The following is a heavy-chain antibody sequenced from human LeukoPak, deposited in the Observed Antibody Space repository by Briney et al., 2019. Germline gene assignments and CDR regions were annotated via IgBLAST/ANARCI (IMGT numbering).Heavy chain of an antibody. CDR3: ARRILAADFDY. Sequence: KTSETLSLTCTVSGGSISSSSYYWSWIRQPPGKGLEWIGSIYHSGSTYYNPSLKSRVTISVDTSKNQFSLKLSSVTAADTAVYYCARRILAADFDYWGQGTLVTVSS. CDR1: GGSISSSSYY. D-gene: IGHD6-13*01. CDR2: IYHSGST. V-gene: IGHV4-39*07. J-gene: IGHJ4*02.